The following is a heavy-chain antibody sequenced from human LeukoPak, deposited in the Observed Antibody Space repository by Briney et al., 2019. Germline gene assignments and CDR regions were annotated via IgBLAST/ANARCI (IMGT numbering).Heavy chain of an antibody. CDR2: INHSGST. J-gene: IGHJ4*02. V-gene: IGHV4-34*01. Sequence: PSETRSLTCAVYGGSFSGYYWSWIRQPPGKGLEWIGEINHSGSTNYNPSLKSRVTMSVDTSKNQFSLKVRSVPAADTAVYYCARGYGSGSYYVFWGQGTLVTVSS. D-gene: IGHD3-10*01. CDR3: ARGYGSGSYYVF. CDR1: GGSFSGYY.